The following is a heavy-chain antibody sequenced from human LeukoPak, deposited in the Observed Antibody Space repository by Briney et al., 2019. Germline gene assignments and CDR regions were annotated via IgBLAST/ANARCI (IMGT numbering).Heavy chain of an antibody. CDR3: ARGGITMMPNNWFDP. CDR1: GGTFSSYA. Sequence: SVKVSCKASGGTFSSYAISWVRQAPGQGLEWMGGIIPIFGTANYAQKFQGRVTITADESASTAYMELSSLRSEDTAVYYCARGGITMMPNNWFDPWGQGTLVTVSS. V-gene: IGHV1-69*13. J-gene: IGHJ5*02. CDR2: IIPIFGTA. D-gene: IGHD3-22*01.